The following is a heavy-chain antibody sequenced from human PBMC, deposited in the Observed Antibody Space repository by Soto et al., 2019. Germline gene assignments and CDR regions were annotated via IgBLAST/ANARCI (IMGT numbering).Heavy chain of an antibody. CDR2: IYYSGST. J-gene: IGHJ4*02. CDR3: AREGYNFDY. CDR1: GGSVSSGSYY. D-gene: IGHD5-18*01. Sequence: TSETLSLTCTVSGGSVSSGSYYWSWIRQPPGRGLEWIGYIYYSGSTNYNPSLKSRVTISVDTSKNQFSLKLSSVTAADTAVYYCAREGYNFDYWGQGTLVTVSS. V-gene: IGHV4-61*01.